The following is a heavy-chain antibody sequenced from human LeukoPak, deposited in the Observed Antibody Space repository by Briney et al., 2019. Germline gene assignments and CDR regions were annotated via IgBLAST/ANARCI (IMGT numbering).Heavy chain of an antibody. Sequence: SLRLSCAASGFIIDNYAMHWVRHAPGKGLEWVSGISWNSGTIGYADSVKGRFTISRDNAKNSLYLQMNSLRAEDTALYYCANLAPYCSGGNCPYWGQGTLVSVSS. CDR2: ISWNSGTI. CDR3: ANLAPYCSGGNCPY. J-gene: IGHJ4*02. CDR1: GFIIDNYA. V-gene: IGHV3-9*01. D-gene: IGHD2-15*01.